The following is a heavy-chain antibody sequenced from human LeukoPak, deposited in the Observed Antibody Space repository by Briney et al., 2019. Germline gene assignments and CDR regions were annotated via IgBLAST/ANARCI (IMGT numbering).Heavy chain of an antibody. J-gene: IGHJ4*02. D-gene: IGHD1-1*01. CDR2: ISNNDVT. Sequence: GGSLRLSCAASGITSSNFYMMWVRQAPGKGLGWVSYISNNDVTKYADSVRGRLTISRDNSKNILYLQMNSLRVEDTAMYWCASSVTTVGAYDHWGQGAPVTVSS. CDR3: ASSVTTVGAYDH. CDR1: GITSSNFY. V-gene: IGHV3-53*01.